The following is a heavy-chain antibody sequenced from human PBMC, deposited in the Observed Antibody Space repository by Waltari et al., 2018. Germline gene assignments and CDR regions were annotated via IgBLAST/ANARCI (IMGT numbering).Heavy chain of an antibody. Sequence: EVQLVESGGGLVQPGRSLRLSCTASGFTFGDYAVNWFRQAPGKGLEWVGFIRSKGAGETTNYAASVNGRFTISRDNSKSIAYLRMTSLKTEDTAVYYCTRARKLSGNYYFFDYWGQGALVTVSS. CDR3: TRARKLSGNYYFFDY. CDR1: GFTFGDYA. J-gene: IGHJ4*02. CDR2: IRSKGAGETT. D-gene: IGHD3-10*01. V-gene: IGHV3-49*03.